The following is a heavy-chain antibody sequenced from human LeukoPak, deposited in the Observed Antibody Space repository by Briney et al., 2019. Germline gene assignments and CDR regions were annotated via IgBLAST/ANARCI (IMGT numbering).Heavy chain of an antibody. CDR1: GFTFSSYA. V-gene: IGHV3-23*01. D-gene: IGHD1-7*01. CDR2: ISASGCST. Sequence: GGSLRLSCAASGFTFSSYAMSWVRQAPGKGLEWVSAISASGCSTYYADSVKGRFTISRDNSKKTLYLQMNRLRAEDTAIFYCAKDVYNWNFYFDYWGQGTLVTVSS. CDR3: AKDVYNWNFYFDY. J-gene: IGHJ4*02.